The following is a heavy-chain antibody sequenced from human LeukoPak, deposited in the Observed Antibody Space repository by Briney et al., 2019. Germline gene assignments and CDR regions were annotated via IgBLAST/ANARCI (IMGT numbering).Heavy chain of an antibody. CDR1: XYTFTGYY. J-gene: IGHJ5*02. CDR3: ARSGSSLVNWFDP. CDR2: INPNSGGT. D-gene: IGHD6-13*01. Sequence: SXXXSXXASXYTFTGYYMHWVRQAPGQGLEWMGWINPNSGGTNYAQKFQGRVTMTRDTPISTAYMELSRLRSDDTAVYYCARSGSSLVNWFDPWGQGTLVTVSS. V-gene: IGHV1-2*02.